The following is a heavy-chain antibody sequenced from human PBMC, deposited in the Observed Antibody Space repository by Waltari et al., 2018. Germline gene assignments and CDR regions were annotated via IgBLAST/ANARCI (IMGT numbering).Heavy chain of an antibody. J-gene: IGHJ4*02. CDR2: MNTYSGNA. D-gene: IGHD5-18*01. CDR1: GYTFTSFE. V-gene: IGHV1-8*01. CDR3: ARILGPYSHGLGF. Sequence: QVQLVQPGAEVRKPGASVKVSCKTSGYTFTSFEIHWVRQAPGQGLEGVGWMNTYSGNAGQPQQFHGRVTFTRNTSLSTAYMDLRGLGPDDTAIYYCARILGPYSHGLGFWGQGTLVTVSS.